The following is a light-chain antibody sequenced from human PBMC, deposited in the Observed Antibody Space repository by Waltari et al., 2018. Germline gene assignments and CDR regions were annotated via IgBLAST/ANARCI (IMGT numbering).Light chain of an antibody. J-gene: IGKJ1*01. CDR2: GAS. CDR3: QQSYSTPRT. V-gene: IGKV1-39*01. CDR1: QNIATY. Sequence: DIQMTQSPSYLSASVGDRVTITCRASQNIATYLNWYQQKPGKAPQVLIYGASSLQSGVPSRFSGSRSGTDFILTITSLQPEDFATYYCQQSYSTPRTFGHGTKVDVK.